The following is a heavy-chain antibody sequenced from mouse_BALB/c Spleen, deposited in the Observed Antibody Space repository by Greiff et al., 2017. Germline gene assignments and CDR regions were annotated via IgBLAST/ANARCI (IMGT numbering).Heavy chain of an antibody. V-gene: IGHV2-2*02. J-gene: IGHJ4*01. D-gene: IGHD2-10*01. CDR1: GFSLTSYG. CDR3: ARNSYYGNLYAMDD. Sequence: VKLMESGPGLVQPSQSLSITCTVSGFSLTSYGVHWVRQSPGKGLEWLGVIWSGGSTDYNAAFISRLSISKDNSKSQVFFKMNSLQANDTAIYYCARNSYYGNLYAMDDWGQGTSVTVSS. CDR2: IWSGGST.